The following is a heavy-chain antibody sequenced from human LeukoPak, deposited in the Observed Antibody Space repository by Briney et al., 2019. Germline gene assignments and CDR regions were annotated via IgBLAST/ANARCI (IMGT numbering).Heavy chain of an antibody. V-gene: IGHV3-21*01. CDR2: ISSSSSYI. D-gene: IGHD6-13*01. CDR1: GFTFSSYS. CDR3: AREIGSSSWPFDY. Sequence: PGGSLRLSCAASGFTFSSYSMNWVRQAPGKGLEWVSSISSSSSYIYYADSAKGRFTISRDNAKNSLYLQMNSLRAEDTAVYYCAREIGSSSWPFDYWGQGTLVTVSS. J-gene: IGHJ4*02.